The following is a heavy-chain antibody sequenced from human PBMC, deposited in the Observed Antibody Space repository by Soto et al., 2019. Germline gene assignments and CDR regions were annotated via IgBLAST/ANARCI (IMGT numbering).Heavy chain of an antibody. CDR3: ETGGNWLET. CDR1: CASIINYY. CDR2: MYYNGNI. J-gene: IGHJ5*02. V-gene: IGHV4-59*01. Sequence: SQTXSLTCNLACASIINYYFTCVRQSPEKGLELIGYMYYNGNINYNPSLKIRVTISIDTSKNQFSLTLKSVTAADTAVYYCETGGNWLETWGQGVLV.